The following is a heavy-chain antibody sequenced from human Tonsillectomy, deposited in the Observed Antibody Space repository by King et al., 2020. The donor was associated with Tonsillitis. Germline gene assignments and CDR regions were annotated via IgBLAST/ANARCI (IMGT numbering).Heavy chain of an antibody. J-gene: IGHJ6*02. Sequence: QLVQSGSELKRPGASVKVSCKASGYTFTSYAMHWVRQAPGQGLEWMGWINTNTGNPTYAQGFTGRFVFSLDTSVSTAYLQISSLKAEDTAVYYCARPYYDYVWGTYRALYSMDVWGQGTTVIVSS. CDR1: GYTFTSYA. V-gene: IGHV7-4-1*02. D-gene: IGHD3-16*02. CDR2: INTNTGNP. CDR3: ARPYYDYVWGTYRALYSMDV.